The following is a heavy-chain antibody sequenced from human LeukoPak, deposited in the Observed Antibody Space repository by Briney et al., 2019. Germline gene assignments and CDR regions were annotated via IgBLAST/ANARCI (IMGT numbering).Heavy chain of an antibody. V-gene: IGHV3-43D*03. J-gene: IGHJ4*02. Sequence: GGSLRLSCAASGFTFDDYAMHWVRQAPGKGLEWVSLITWDGGTTYYADSVKGRFTISRDNSKNSLYLHMNSLRAEDTAFYYCAKDFSESGYSSGLDYWGQGTLVTVSS. CDR1: GFTFDDYA. D-gene: IGHD6-19*01. CDR2: ITWDGGTT. CDR3: AKDFSESGYSSGLDY.